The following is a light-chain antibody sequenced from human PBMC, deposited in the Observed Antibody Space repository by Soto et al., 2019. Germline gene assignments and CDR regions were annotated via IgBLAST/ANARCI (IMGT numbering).Light chain of an antibody. J-gene: IGKJ1*01. Sequence: DIVMTQSPDSLAVSLGERATINCKSSQNLLYHSNNKNFLAWYQQRPGQPPKLLIHWASTRESGVPDRFSGSGSGTDFTLTISSLQAEDVAVYYCQQYYTSPRTFGQGTKVDIK. V-gene: IGKV4-1*01. CDR3: QQYYTSPRT. CDR2: WAS. CDR1: QNLLYHSNNKNF.